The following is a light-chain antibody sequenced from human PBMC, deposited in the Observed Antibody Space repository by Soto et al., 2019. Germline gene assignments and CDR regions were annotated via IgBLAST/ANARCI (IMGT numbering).Light chain of an antibody. J-gene: IGKJ3*01. Sequence: DIQMTQSPSSVSASVGDRVTITCRASQGIRSWLAWYQQKPGKAPKLLIYGASSLQSGVPSRFSGSQSGTDVTLTINSLQPEDFATYYCQQTNSFPIFTFGPGTKVEIK. CDR1: QGIRSW. CDR2: GAS. V-gene: IGKV1-12*01. CDR3: QQTNSFPIFT.